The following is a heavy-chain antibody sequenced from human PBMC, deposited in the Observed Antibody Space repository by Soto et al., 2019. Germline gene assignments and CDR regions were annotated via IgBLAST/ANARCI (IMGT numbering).Heavy chain of an antibody. CDR1: GGSITRHY. CDR2: ILNSGST. V-gene: IGHV4-59*08. CDR3: ARIKSGITIFGVVIPPLDY. Sequence: SETLSLTCTVSGGSITRHYWSWIRQSPGKGLEWIGYILNSGSTNYTPSLKSRVTVSIDTSKNLFSLRLNSVTASDTAVYYCARIKSGITIFGVVIPPLDYWGQGTLVTVSS. J-gene: IGHJ4*02. D-gene: IGHD3-3*01.